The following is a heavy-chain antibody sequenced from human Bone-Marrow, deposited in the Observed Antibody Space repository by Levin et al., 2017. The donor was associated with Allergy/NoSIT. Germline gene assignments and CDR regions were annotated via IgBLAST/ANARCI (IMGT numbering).Heavy chain of an antibody. J-gene: IGHJ4*02. CDR3: ARDFGNVVVPAAMLFDY. CDR2: ISSSSSYT. CDR1: GFTFSDYY. D-gene: IGHD2-2*01. Sequence: GGSLRLSCAASGFTFSDYYMSWIRQAPGKGLEWVSYISSSSSYTNYADSVKGRFTISRDNAKNSLYLQMNSLRAEDTAVYYCARDFGNVVVPAAMLFDYWGQGTLVTVSS. V-gene: IGHV3-11*06.